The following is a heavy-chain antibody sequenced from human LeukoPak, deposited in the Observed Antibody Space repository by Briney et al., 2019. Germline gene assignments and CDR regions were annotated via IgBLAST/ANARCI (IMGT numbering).Heavy chain of an antibody. CDR2: ISSSSSTI. CDR1: GFTFSSYS. V-gene: IGHV3-48*02. J-gene: IGHJ3*02. Sequence: GGSLILSCAASGFTFSSYSMNWVRQAPGKGLEWVSHISSSSSTIYYADSVKGRFTISRDNAKKSLYLQMNSLRDEDTAVYYCARVYYYDSSNAFDIWGQGTMVTVSS. D-gene: IGHD3-22*01. CDR3: ARVYYYDSSNAFDI.